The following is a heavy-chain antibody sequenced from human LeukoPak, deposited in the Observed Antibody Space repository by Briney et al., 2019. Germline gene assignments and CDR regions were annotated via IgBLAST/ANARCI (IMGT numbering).Heavy chain of an antibody. V-gene: IGHV4-39*07. D-gene: IGHD2-8*01. CDR2: IYYSGST. CDR3: ARQMYYYYDY. Sequence: SETLSLTCTVSGGSISSSSYYWGWIRQPPGKGLEWIGSIYYSGSTYYNPSLKSRVTISVDTSKNQFSLKLSSVTAADTAVYYCARQMYYYYDYWGQGTLVTVSS. CDR1: GGSISSSSYY. J-gene: IGHJ4*02.